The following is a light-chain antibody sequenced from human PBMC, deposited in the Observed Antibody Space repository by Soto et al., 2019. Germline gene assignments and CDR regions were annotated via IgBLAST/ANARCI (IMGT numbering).Light chain of an antibody. Sequence: EIVLTQSPGTLSLSPGERATLSCRASQSVSNNYLAWYQQKPGQAPRLLIYDASNRATDIPARFSGSGSGTDFTLTISSLEPEDFAVYYCQQRSNWPQITFGQGTRLEI. J-gene: IGKJ5*01. CDR3: QQRSNWPQIT. CDR2: DAS. CDR1: QSVSNNY. V-gene: IGKV3-11*01.